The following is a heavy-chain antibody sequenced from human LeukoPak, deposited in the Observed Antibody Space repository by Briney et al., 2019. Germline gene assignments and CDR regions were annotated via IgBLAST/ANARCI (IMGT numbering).Heavy chain of an antibody. D-gene: IGHD3-10*01. Sequence: SETLSLTCAVYGGSFSCYYWSWIRQPPGKGLEWIGEINHSGSTNYNPSLKSRVTISVDTSKNQFSLKLSSVTAADTAVYYCASGSGSPQHYYYYGMDVWGQGTTVTVSS. CDR1: GGSFSCYY. J-gene: IGHJ6*02. V-gene: IGHV4-34*01. CDR3: ASGSGSPQHYYYYGMDV. CDR2: INHSGST.